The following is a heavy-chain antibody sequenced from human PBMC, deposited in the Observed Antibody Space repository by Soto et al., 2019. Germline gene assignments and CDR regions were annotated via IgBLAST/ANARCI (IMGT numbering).Heavy chain of an antibody. CDR2: ISYDGSNK. J-gene: IGHJ4*02. CDR1: GFTFSSYA. V-gene: IGHV3-30-3*01. CDR3: ARDPIVVVVAAPQDSYFDY. Sequence: QVQLVESGGGVVQPGRSLRLSCAASGFTFSSYAMHWVRQAPGKGLEWVAVISYDGSNKYYADSVKGRFTISRDNSKNTLYLQMNSLRAEDTAVYYCARDPIVVVVAAPQDSYFDYWGQGTLVTVSS. D-gene: IGHD2-15*01.